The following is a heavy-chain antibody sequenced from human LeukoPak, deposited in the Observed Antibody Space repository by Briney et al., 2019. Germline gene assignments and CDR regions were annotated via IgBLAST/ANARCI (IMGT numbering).Heavy chain of an antibody. CDR1: GGSISSYY. D-gene: IGHD3-10*01. J-gene: IGHJ6*03. CDR2: IYTSGST. V-gene: IGHV4-4*07. Sequence: SETLSLTCTVSGGSISSYYWSWIRQPAGKGLEWIGRIYTSGSTNYNPSLKSRVTMSVDTSKNQFSLKLSSVTAADTAVYYCARDFRGVILSGNYYYYYMDVWDKGTTVTISS. CDR3: ARDFRGVILSGNYYYYYMDV.